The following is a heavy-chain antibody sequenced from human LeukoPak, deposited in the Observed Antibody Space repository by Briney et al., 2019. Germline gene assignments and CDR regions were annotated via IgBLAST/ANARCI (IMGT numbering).Heavy chain of an antibody. CDR3: ARGPTTYYDYVWGSYRLDY. J-gene: IGHJ4*02. CDR1: GGSFSGYY. Sequence: SETLSLTCAVYGGSFSGYYWSWIHQPPGKGLEWIGEINHSGSTNYNPSLKSRVTISVDTSKNQFSLKLSSVTAADTAVYYCARGPTTYYDYVWGSYRLDYWGQGTLVTVSS. CDR2: INHSGST. D-gene: IGHD3-16*02. V-gene: IGHV4-34*01.